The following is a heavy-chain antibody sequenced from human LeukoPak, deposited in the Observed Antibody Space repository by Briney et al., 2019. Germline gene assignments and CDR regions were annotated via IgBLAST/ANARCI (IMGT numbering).Heavy chain of an antibody. V-gene: IGHV4-39*07. J-gene: IGHJ4*02. CDR3: ARVPAIMTAVTSFDY. Sequence: SETLSLTCTVSGGSISSSSYYWGWIRQPPGKGLEWIGSIYYSGSTYYNPSLKSRVTISVDTSKNQFSLKLSSVTAADTAVYYCARVPAIMTAVTSFDYWGQGTLVTVSS. CDR2: IYYSGST. CDR1: GGSISSSSYY. D-gene: IGHD4-17*01.